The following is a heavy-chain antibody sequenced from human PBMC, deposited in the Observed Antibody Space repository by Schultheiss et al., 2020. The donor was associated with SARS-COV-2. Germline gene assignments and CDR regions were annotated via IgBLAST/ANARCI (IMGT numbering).Heavy chain of an antibody. V-gene: IGHV4-34*01. J-gene: IGHJ4*02. Sequence: SETLSLTCAVYGGSFSGYYWSWIRQPPGKGLEWIGEINHSGSTNYNPSLKSRVTISVDTSKNQFSLKLSPVTAADTAVYYCARHYYYGSGCDYWGQGTLVTVSS. CDR3: ARHYYYGSGCDY. CDR2: INHSGST. CDR1: GGSFSGYY. D-gene: IGHD3-10*01.